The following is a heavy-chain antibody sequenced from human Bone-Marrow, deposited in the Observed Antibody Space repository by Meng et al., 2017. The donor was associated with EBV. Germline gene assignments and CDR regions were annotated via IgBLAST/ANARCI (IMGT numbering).Heavy chain of an antibody. V-gene: IGHV4-4*02. Sequence: VQLQESGPGLAKPSGPLSLTCAVSGGSISSSNWWSWVRQPPGKGLEWIGEIYHSGSTNYNPSLKSRVTISIDKSKNQFSLKLNSVTAADTAMYYCARGNVVVVVAAHNWFDPWGQGTLVTVSS. CDR2: IYHSGST. J-gene: IGHJ5*02. CDR1: GGSISSSNW. CDR3: ARGNVVVVVAAHNWFDP. D-gene: IGHD2-15*01.